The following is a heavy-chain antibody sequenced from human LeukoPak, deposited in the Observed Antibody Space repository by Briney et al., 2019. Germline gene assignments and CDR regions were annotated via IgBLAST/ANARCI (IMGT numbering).Heavy chain of an antibody. CDR3: ARAIPLGGMDV. Sequence: TSETLSLTCTVSGDSISSYYWSWIRQPAGKGLEWIGRIYSSGSTKYSPSLKSRVTMSVDTSKKQFSLKLSSVTAADTAVYYCARAIPLGGMDVWGKGTTVTIYS. V-gene: IGHV4-4*07. D-gene: IGHD3-10*01. J-gene: IGHJ6*04. CDR1: GDSISSYY. CDR2: IYSSGST.